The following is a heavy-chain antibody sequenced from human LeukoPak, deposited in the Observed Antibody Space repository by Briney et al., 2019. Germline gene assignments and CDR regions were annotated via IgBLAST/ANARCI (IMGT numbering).Heavy chain of an antibody. J-gene: IGHJ4*02. CDR1: GFTFDYYW. D-gene: IGHD3-22*01. Sequence: GGSLRLSCAASGFTFDYYWIHWVRQAPGKGLMWVSRINTDGSNTHYADSVKGRFTISRDNAKNTLYLQMNGLRVEDTAVYYCVVWGEDRSGHRFDFWGQGTLVTVSS. CDR3: VVWGEDRSGHRFDF. V-gene: IGHV3-74*01. CDR2: INTDGSNT.